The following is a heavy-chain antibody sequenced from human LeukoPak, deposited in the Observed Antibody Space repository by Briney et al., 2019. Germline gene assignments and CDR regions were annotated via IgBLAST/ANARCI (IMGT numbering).Heavy chain of an antibody. CDR2: IWSDGGNK. CDR1: GFTFSSYE. J-gene: IGHJ4*02. V-gene: IGHV3-30*02. D-gene: IGHD6-19*01. Sequence: GGSLRLSCAASGFTFSSYEMNWVRQAPGKGLEWVALIWSDGGNKYYADSVKGRFTISRDNSKNTLYLQMNSLRPDDTAVYYCAKEVSSGSLDFWGQGTLVTVSS. CDR3: AKEVSSGSLDF.